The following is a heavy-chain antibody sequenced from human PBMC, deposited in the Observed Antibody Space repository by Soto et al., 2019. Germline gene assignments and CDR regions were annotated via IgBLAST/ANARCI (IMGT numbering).Heavy chain of an antibody. Sequence: QVQLVQSAAEVKKPGSSVKVSCKASGGIFSSYAISWVRQAPGQGLEWMGGISPIFGTATFAQKFQGRVTITADESTHTAYMALCSLRYEDTAVYYCARDPSGSYSPGAFDNWVHGTMVTVSS. J-gene: IGHJ3*02. CDR2: ISPIFGTA. CDR1: GGIFSSYA. V-gene: IGHV1-69*01. D-gene: IGHD1-26*01. CDR3: ARDPSGSYSPGAFDN.